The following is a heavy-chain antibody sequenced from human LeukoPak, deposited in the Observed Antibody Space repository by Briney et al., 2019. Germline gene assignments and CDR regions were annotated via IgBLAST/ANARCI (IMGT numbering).Heavy chain of an antibody. D-gene: IGHD4-11*01. CDR1: GYTFNYYA. Sequence: ASVKVSCKASGYTFNYYAVHWVRQAPGQRLEWMGWTNVGNDYTESSQKFQDRLTITSDTTATTVYMELSSLRSEDTAVYYCARDDFSTYPGLNYFAYWGQGSLVTVSS. CDR3: ARDDFSTYPGLNYFAY. CDR2: TNVGNDYT. J-gene: IGHJ4*02. V-gene: IGHV1-3*01.